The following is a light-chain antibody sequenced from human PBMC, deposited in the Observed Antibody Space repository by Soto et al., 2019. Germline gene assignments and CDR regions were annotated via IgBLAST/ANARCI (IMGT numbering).Light chain of an antibody. V-gene: IGKV1-5*03. Sequence: DIQMTQSPSTLSGSVGDRVTITCRASQTISSWLAWYQQKPGKAPKLLIYKASTLKSGVPSRFSGSGSGTDFTLTISSLEPEDFAVYYCQHRNNRPFSFGPGTKVDI. CDR1: QTISSW. CDR3: QHRNNRPFS. CDR2: KAS. J-gene: IGKJ3*01.